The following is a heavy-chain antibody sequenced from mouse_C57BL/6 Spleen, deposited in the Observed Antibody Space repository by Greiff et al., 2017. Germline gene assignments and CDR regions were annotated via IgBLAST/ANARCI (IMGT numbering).Heavy chain of an antibody. J-gene: IGHJ4*01. V-gene: IGHV1-72*01. CDR1: GYTFTSYW. CDR2: IDPNSGGT. D-gene: IGHD1-1*02. CDR3: AGEDYGGALYAIGD. Sequence: VKLQQPGAELVKPGASVKLSCKASGYTFTSYWMHWVKQRPGRGLEWIGRIDPNSGGTKYNEKFKSKATLTVDKPSSTAYMQRSSLTSEDSAVYYCAGEDYGGALYAIGDWGQGTSVTVSS.